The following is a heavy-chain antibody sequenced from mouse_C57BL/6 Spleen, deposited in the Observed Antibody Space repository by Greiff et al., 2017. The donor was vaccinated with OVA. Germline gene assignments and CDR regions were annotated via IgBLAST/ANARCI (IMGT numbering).Heavy chain of an antibody. CDR3: ARWREYDRGGGFDY. CDR2: IDPSDSET. Sequence: QVQLQQPGAELVRPGSSVKLSCKASGYTFTSYWMHWVKQRPIQGLEWIGNIDPSDSETPYNQKFKDKATLTVDKSSSTAYMQLSSLTSEDSAVDYCARWREYDRGGGFDYWGQGTTLTVSS. D-gene: IGHD2-14*01. V-gene: IGHV1-52*01. J-gene: IGHJ2*01. CDR1: GYTFTSYW.